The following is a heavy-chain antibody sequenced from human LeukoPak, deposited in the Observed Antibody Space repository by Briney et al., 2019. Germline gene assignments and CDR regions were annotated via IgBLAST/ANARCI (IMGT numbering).Heavy chain of an antibody. CDR1: GYTFTSYG. CDR3: ARAGSGYYKY. CDR2: MNPNSGNT. Sequence: ASVKVSCKASGYTFTSYGISWVRQAPGQGLEWMGWMNPNSGNTGYAQKFQGRVTITRNTSISTAYMELSSLRSEDTAVYYCARAGSGYYKYWGQGTLVTVSS. V-gene: IGHV1-8*03. D-gene: IGHD3-22*01. J-gene: IGHJ4*02.